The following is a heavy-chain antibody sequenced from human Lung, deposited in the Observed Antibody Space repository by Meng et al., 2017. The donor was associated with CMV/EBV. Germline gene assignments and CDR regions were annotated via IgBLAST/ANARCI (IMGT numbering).Heavy chain of an antibody. D-gene: IGHD6-6*01. CDR2: ISYDGSNK. CDR3: ARDGEYSSLREAVDY. CDR1: GFTFSSYA. J-gene: IGHJ4*02. V-gene: IGHV3-30*04. Sequence: ASGFTFSSYAMHWVRQAPGKGLEWVAVISYDGSNKYYADSVKGRFTISRDNSKNTLYLQMNSLRAEDTAVYYCARDGEYSSLREAVDYWGQGTLVTAS.